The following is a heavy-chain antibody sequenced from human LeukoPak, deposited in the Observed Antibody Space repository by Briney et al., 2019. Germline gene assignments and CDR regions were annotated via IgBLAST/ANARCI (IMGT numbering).Heavy chain of an antibody. V-gene: IGHV4-30-2*01. CDR2: IHHSGST. Sequence: PSETLSLTCAVSGGSISSGGYSWSWIRQPPGKGLEWIGYIHHSGSTYYNPSLKSRVTISVDRSKNQFSLKLSSVTAADTAVYYCAAGDYGDYRFDYWGQGTLVTVSS. CDR1: GGSISSGGYS. J-gene: IGHJ4*02. CDR3: AAGDYGDYRFDY. D-gene: IGHD4-17*01.